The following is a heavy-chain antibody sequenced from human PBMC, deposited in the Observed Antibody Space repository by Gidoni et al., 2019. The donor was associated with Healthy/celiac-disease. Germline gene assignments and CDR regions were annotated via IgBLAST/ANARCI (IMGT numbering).Heavy chain of an antibody. J-gene: IGHJ6*02. V-gene: IGHV3-74*01. CDR3: ARDHTKWLGTPYYYYYGMDV. Sequence: SVKGRFTISRDNAKNTLYLQMNSLRAEDTAVYYCARDHTKWLGTPYYYYYGMDVWGQGTTVTVSS. D-gene: IGHD3-22*01.